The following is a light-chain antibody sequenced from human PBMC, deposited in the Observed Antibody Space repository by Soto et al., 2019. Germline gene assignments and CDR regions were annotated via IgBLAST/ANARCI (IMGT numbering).Light chain of an antibody. J-gene: IGKJ4*01. CDR3: QQRKSWPLT. Sequence: EIVLTQSPATLSLSPGERATLYCTASQFVGSDLVWYQQKPGQAPRLLIHDATNRVTGIPGRFSGGGSGTDFTLSISGLEPEDFAVYYCQQRKSWPLTFGGGTKVEI. CDR1: QFVGSD. CDR2: DAT. V-gene: IGKV3-11*01.